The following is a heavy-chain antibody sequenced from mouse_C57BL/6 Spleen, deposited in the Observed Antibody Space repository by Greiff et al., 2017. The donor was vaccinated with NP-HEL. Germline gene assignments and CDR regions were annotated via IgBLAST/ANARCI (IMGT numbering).Heavy chain of an antibody. J-gene: IGHJ3*01. CDR1: GYAFSSSW. CDR2: IYPGDGDT. V-gene: IGHV1-82*01. Sequence: QVQLQQSGPELVKPGASVKISCKASGYAFSSSWMNWVKQRPGKGLEWIGRIYPGDGDTNYNGKFKGKATLTADKSSSTAYMQLSSLTSEDSAVYFCARGGSSGPPFACWGQGTLVTVSA. D-gene: IGHD3-2*02. CDR3: ARGGSSGPPFAC.